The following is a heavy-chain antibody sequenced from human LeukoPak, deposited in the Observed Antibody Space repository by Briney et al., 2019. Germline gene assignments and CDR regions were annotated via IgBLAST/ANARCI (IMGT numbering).Heavy chain of an antibody. D-gene: IGHD1-1*01. V-gene: IGHV3-74*03. CDR3: VKHSGSVYGNSDY. Sequence: GGSLRLSCAASGFTFSSYWMHWVRQAPGKGPVWVSRINSDGTGTMYADSVKGRFTISKDSSKNTLQMNSLRGEDTAIYYCVKHSGSVYGNSDYWGQGTLVTVSS. CDR2: INSDGTGT. CDR1: GFTFSSYW. J-gene: IGHJ4*02.